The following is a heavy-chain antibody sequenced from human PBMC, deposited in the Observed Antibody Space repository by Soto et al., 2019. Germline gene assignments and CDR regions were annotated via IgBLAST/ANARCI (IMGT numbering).Heavy chain of an antibody. D-gene: IGHD3-22*01. V-gene: IGHV4-59*01. CDR2: LYYGRRA. CDR1: GDSISSCY. CDR3: ALRSMAVVPEY. J-gene: IGHJ4*02. Sequence: QVQLQESGPGLVKPSETLSLTCAVSGDSISSCYCMWIRQPPGKGLESIGYLYYGRRANYNPSLKGRVTLSVDTSTNQCSLTLSSMTAADTAVYYCALRSMAVVPEYWGQGTLVTVSS.